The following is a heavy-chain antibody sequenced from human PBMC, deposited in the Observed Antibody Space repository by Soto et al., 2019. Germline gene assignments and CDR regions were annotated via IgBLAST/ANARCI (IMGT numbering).Heavy chain of an antibody. CDR1: GFTFSSYS. CDR2: ISSSSSTI. V-gene: IGHV3-48*01. D-gene: IGHD6-19*01. Sequence: GGSLRLSCAASGFTFSSYSMNWVRQAPGKGLEWVTYISSSSSTIYYADSVKGRFTISRDNAKNSLYLQMNSLRAEDTAVYYCASETVAGTIYWGQGTLVTVSS. J-gene: IGHJ4*02. CDR3: ASETVAGTIY.